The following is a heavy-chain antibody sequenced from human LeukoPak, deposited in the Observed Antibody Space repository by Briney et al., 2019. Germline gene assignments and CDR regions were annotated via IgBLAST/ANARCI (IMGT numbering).Heavy chain of an antibody. CDR3: ARGDYIRFDP. V-gene: IGHV4-34*01. CDR1: GGSFSGYY. D-gene: IGHD4-11*01. Sequence: PSETLSLTCAVYGGSFSGYYWSWIRQPTGKGLEWIGEINHSGSTNYNPSLKSRVTISVDTSKNQFSLKLSSVTAADTAVYYCARGDYIRFDPWGQGTLVTVSS. CDR2: INHSGST. J-gene: IGHJ5*02.